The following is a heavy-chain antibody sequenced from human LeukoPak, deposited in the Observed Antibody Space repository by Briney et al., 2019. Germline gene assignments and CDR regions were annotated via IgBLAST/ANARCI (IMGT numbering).Heavy chain of an antibody. Sequence: SETLSLTCIVSNGSISTYYWSWIRQPPGKGLEWIGYIDYSGSTNYNPSLKSRVTMSLDTSKNHFSLRLSSVAAADSAVYYCARVSRRHTLDYWGQGTLVTVSS. CDR1: NGSISTYY. CDR2: IDYSGST. V-gene: IGHV4-59*01. J-gene: IGHJ4*02. CDR3: ARVSRRHTLDY.